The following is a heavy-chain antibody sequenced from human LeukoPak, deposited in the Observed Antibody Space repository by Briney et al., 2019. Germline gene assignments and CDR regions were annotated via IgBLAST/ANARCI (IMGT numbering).Heavy chain of an antibody. D-gene: IGHD2-8*02. CDR2: IYYSGST. V-gene: IGHV4-59*01. CDR3: ARAVAYGIDTGYFDY. Sequence: SETLSLTCTVSGGSINSFYWSWIRQPPGKGLEWIGYIYYSGSTNYNPSLKSRVTISVDTSKNQFSLNLNSVTAADTAVYYCARAVAYGIDTGYFDYWGQGTLVTVFS. J-gene: IGHJ4*02. CDR1: GGSINSFY.